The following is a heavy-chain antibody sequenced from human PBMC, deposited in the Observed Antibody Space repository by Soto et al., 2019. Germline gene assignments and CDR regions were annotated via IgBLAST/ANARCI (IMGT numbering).Heavy chain of an antibody. CDR1: GGSISSGGYY. V-gene: IGHV4-31*03. CDR2: IYYSGST. D-gene: IGHD6-19*01. CDR3: AGGFRDSSGPTLGMGV. J-gene: IGHJ6*02. Sequence: QVQLQESGPGLVKPSQTLSLTCTVSGGSISSGGYYWSWIRQHPGKGLERIGYIYYSGSTYYNPSLKGRVTISVVASKSQFSLKLGSVTAADTAVYYCAGGFRDSSGPTLGMGVWGQGTTVTVSS.